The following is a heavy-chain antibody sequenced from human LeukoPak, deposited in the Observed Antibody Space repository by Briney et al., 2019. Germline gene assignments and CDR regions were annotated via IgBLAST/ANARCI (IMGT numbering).Heavy chain of an antibody. CDR2: INSYSSDI. CDR1: GFTFSSYS. V-gene: IGHV3-21*04. D-gene: IGHD3-10*01. CDR3: ARDAFGSKSYYGLGY. Sequence: PGGSLRLSCATSGFTFSSYSMTWVRQAPGKGLDWVSSINSYSSDIYYADSVKGRSTISRDNAKNSLYLQMNSLRAEDTAVYYCARDAFGSKSYYGLGYWGQGTLVTVSS. J-gene: IGHJ4*02.